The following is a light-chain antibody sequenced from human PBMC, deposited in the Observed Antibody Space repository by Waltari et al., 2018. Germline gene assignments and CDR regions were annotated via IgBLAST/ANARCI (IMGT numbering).Light chain of an antibody. V-gene: IGLV3-21*04. J-gene: IGLJ1*01. CDR2: YDS. Sequence: SYVLTQPPSVSVAPGETASITCGRHHLRSYSVHWYQQTPGQAPLLIIFYDSDRPSGIPARFSGSNSGNTATLTITSVEAGDEARYYCHVWHAHFDPGVFGTGTEVTVL. CDR1: HLRSYS. CDR3: HVWHAHFDPGV.